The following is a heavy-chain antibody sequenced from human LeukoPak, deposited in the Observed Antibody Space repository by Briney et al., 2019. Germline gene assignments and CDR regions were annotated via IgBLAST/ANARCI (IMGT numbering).Heavy chain of an antibody. D-gene: IGHD6-13*01. CDR2: IYYSGST. CDR1: GGSISSYY. Sequence: SETLSLTCTVSGGSISSYYWSWIRQPPGKGLEWIGYIYYSGSTNYSPSLKSRVTISVDTSKNQFSLKLSSVTAADTAVYYCARDIAARAGGMDVWGQGTTVTVSS. CDR3: ARDIAARAGGMDV. J-gene: IGHJ6*02. V-gene: IGHV4-59*01.